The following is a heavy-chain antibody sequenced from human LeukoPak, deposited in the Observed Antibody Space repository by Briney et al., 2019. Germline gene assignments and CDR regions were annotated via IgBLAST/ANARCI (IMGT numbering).Heavy chain of an antibody. J-gene: IGHJ2*01. CDR1: GFSITSGYF. D-gene: IGHD3/OR15-3a*01. CDR3: ARGQIYDYWTPVSWKFDL. Sequence: SETLSLTCSVSGFSITSGYFWGWIRQSPGKCLEWIGNIYTTGAGRTYYNPSVKSRVTLFSDKAKNQLSLKMNSVPAADTAVYYCARGQIYDYWTPVSWKFDLWGRGTLVSVSS. CDR2: IYTTGAGRT. V-gene: IGHV4-38-2*02.